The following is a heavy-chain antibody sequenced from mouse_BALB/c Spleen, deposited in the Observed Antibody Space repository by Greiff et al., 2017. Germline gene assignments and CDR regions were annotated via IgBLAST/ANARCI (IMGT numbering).Heavy chain of an antibody. CDR2: ISSGGSYT. J-gene: IGHJ2*01. Sequence: EVKLVESGGDLVKPGGSLKLSCAASGFTFSSYGMSWVRQTPDKRLEWVATISSGGSYTYYPDSVKGRFTISRDNAKNTLYLQMSSLKSEDTAMYYCARHGDYRYGFDYWGQGTTLTVSS. CDR1: GFTFSSYG. CDR3: ARHGDYRYGFDY. V-gene: IGHV5-6*02. D-gene: IGHD2-14*01.